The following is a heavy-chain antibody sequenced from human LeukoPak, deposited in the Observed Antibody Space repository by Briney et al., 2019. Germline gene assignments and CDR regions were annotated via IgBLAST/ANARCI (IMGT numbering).Heavy chain of an antibody. CDR2: IIPIFGTA. V-gene: IGHV1-69*13. Sequence: SVKVSCKASGYTFTSYGISWVRQAPGQGLEWMGGIIPIFGTANYAQKFQGRVTITADESTSTAYMELSSLRSEDTAVYYCARGGNYYDSSGYYAYWGQGTLVTVSS. D-gene: IGHD3-22*01. J-gene: IGHJ4*02. CDR1: GYTFTSYG. CDR3: ARGGNYYDSSGYYAY.